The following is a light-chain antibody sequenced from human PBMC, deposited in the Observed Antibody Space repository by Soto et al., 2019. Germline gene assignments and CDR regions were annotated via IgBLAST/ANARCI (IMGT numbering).Light chain of an antibody. CDR2: GVF. Sequence: DIQMTQSPSSLSASVGDRVSITCRASQGIRNDLGWYQQKPGKAPKRLIYGVFNLQSGVPSRFSGSGSGTEFTLTISSLQPEDFAVYYCQQFDNWPPAWAFGQGTKVDIK. CDR1: QGIRND. V-gene: IGKV1-17*01. J-gene: IGKJ1*01. CDR3: QQFDNWPPAWA.